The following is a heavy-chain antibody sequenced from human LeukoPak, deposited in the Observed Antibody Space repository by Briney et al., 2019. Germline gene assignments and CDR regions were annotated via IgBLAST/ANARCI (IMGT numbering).Heavy chain of an antibody. Sequence: SETLSLTCSVSGGSISSGVYYWGWIRQPPGKGLEWIGTIYYNGATQYSPSLKSRVTISLDTSKNQFSLNLRFLTAADTAVYYCAREDLGDGSNTQGYWGQGTLVIVSS. CDR2: IYYNGAT. V-gene: IGHV4-39*02. CDR3: AREDLGDGSNTQGY. J-gene: IGHJ4*02. D-gene: IGHD5-24*01. CDR1: GGSISSGVYY.